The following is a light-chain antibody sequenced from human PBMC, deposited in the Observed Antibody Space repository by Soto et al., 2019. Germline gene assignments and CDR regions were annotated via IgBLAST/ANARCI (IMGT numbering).Light chain of an antibody. Sequence: QSALTQPASVSGSPGQSIAISCTGTSSDVGAFNYVSWYQQHPGKAPKFMIFDVSSRPSGVSDRFSGSKSGNTASLTISGLQTEDEADYCCASYTTSSTYVFGTGTKVTVL. J-gene: IGLJ1*01. CDR3: ASYTTSSTYV. CDR1: SSDVGAFNY. CDR2: DVS. V-gene: IGLV2-14*03.